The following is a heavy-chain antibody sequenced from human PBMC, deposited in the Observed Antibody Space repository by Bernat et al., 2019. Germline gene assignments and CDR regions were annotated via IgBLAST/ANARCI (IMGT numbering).Heavy chain of an antibody. D-gene: IGHD6-13*01. CDR2: IYSVGST. CDR3: ARGTTSSWYEYYYYYGMDV. Sequence: EVQLVESGGGLVQPGGSLRLSCAASGFTVSSNYMSWVRQAPGKGLEWVSVIYSVGSTYYADSVKGRFTISRHNSKNTLYLQMNSLRAEDTAVYYCARGTTSSWYEYYYYYGMDVWGQGTTVTVSS. V-gene: IGHV3-53*04. CDR1: GFTVSSNY. J-gene: IGHJ6*02.